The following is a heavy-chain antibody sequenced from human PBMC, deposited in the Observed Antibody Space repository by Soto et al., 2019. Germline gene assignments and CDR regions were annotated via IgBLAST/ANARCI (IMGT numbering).Heavy chain of an antibody. V-gene: IGHV3-30*18. CDR1: GFTFSTSV. Sequence: QVQLVESGGGVVQPGRSLRLSCVASGFTFSTSVMHWVRQPPGKGLEWGALISNDGDEKYYGDSVEGRFSISRDNSKNTLYLQMSSLRAEDTAVYFCAKARVRIAGADSFDHWGQGTLVTVSS. CDR3: AKARVRIAGADSFDH. D-gene: IGHD1-26*01. CDR2: ISNDGDEK. J-gene: IGHJ4*02.